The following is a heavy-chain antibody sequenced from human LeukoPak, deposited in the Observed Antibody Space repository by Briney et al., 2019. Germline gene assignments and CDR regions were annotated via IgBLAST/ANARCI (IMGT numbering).Heavy chain of an antibody. Sequence: PSETLSLTCTVSDASINNPTYHWGWIRQAPGKGLEWIGSMYYTGVTYYNPSLKSRVTISLDTSKNQFSLELNSVTAADTAVYYCSRLTNGNPGDYWGQGTLVTVSS. CDR2: MYYTGVT. CDR3: SRLTNGNPGDY. V-gene: IGHV4-39*07. CDR1: DASINNPTYH. D-gene: IGHD2-8*01. J-gene: IGHJ4*02.